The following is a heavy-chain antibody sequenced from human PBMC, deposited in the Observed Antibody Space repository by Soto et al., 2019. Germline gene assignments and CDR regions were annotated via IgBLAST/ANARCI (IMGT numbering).Heavy chain of an antibody. Sequence: ASVKVSCKASGYTFTGYYMHWVRQAPGQRLEWMGWINPNSGGTNYAQKFQGRVTMTRDTSISTAYMELSRLRSDDTAVYYCARSHGDFDTYFDYWGQGTLVTVSS. D-gene: IGHD4-17*01. J-gene: IGHJ4*02. CDR1: GYTFTGYY. CDR3: ARSHGDFDTYFDY. CDR2: INPNSGGT. V-gene: IGHV1-2*02.